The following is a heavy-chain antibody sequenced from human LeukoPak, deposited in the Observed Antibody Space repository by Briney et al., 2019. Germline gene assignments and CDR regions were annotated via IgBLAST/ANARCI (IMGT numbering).Heavy chain of an antibody. V-gene: IGHV3-23*01. J-gene: IGHJ4*02. CDR3: AKDLRGFEGVW. Sequence: GGDLRLSCVASGITCVVYAMSWGRQAPGGGGEGGSEINTSGLITNYADSVKGRFTISRDNSKNTLYLQMNSLRAEETAVYSCAKDLRGFEGVWWGKGTLVIVSS. D-gene: IGHD3-10*01. CDR2: INTSGLIT. CDR1: GITCVVYA.